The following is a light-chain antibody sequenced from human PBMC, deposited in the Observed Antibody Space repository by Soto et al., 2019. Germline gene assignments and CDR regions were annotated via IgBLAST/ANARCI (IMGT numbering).Light chain of an antibody. Sequence: EVVMTQSPATLSVSPGERATLSCRASQSVNQSVSSNLAWYQQKPGQVPRLLIYGAFTRAPGVPARFSGSGSGTEFTLTITSLQSEDFAVYYCQQYNDWPLTFGGGTRVEIK. J-gene: IGKJ4*01. CDR1: QSVNQSVSSN. CDR3: QQYNDWPLT. V-gene: IGKV3-15*01. CDR2: GAF.